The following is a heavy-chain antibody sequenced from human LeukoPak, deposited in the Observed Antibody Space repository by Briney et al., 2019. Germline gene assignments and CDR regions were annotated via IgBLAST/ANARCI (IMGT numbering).Heavy chain of an antibody. CDR1: GYTFTSYG. CDR2: ISAYNGNT. D-gene: IGHD3-10*01. V-gene: IGHV1-18*01. CDR3: ARDRLLGFGELSLVYYYYGMDV. Sequence: ASVKVSCKASGYTFTSYGISWVRQAPGQGLEGMGWISAYNGNTNYAQKLQGRVTMTTDTSRSTAYMELRSLRSDDTAVYYCARDRLLGFGELSLVYYYYGMDVWGQGTTVTVSS. J-gene: IGHJ6*02.